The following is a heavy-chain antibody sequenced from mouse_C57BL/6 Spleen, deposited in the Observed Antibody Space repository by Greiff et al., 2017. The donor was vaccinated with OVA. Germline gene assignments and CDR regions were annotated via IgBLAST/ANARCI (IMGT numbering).Heavy chain of an antibody. CDR3: ARDDGYYNWYFDV. CDR1: GYAFSSSW. J-gene: IGHJ1*03. CDR2: IYPGDGDT. D-gene: IGHD2-3*01. V-gene: IGHV1-82*01. Sequence: LVESGPELVKPGASVKISCKASGYAFSSSWMNWVKQRPGKGLEWIGRIYPGDGDTNYNGKFKGKATLTADKSSSTAYMQLSSLTSEDSAVYFCARDDGYYNWYFDVWGTGTTVTVSS.